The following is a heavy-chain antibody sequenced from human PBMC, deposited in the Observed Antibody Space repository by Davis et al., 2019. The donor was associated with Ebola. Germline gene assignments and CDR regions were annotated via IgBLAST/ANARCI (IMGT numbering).Heavy chain of an antibody. CDR2: TDSDGSDT. CDR3: VRSGSYLSLPCDY. Sequence: GESLKISCAASGFTFSSYWMHWVRQAPGKGLEWLSRTDSDGSDTSYGDSVKGRFTISRDNARNTVYLQMNSLRADDTALYYCVRSGSYLSLPCDYWGQGTLVTVSS. CDR1: GFTFSSYW. D-gene: IGHD1-26*01. J-gene: IGHJ4*02. V-gene: IGHV3-74*01.